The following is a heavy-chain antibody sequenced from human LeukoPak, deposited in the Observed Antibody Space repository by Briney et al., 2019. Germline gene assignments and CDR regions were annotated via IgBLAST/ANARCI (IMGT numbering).Heavy chain of an antibody. CDR3: ARHAPYSYGYSNWFDP. CDR1: GGSISSYY. J-gene: IGHJ5*02. V-gene: IGHV4-59*08. Sequence: SETLSLTCTVSGGSISSYYWSWIRQPPGKGLEWIGYIYYSGSTNYNPSLKCRVTISVDTSKNQFSLKLSSVTAADTAVYYCARHAPYSYGYSNWFDPWGQGTLVTVSS. CDR2: IYYSGST. D-gene: IGHD5-18*01.